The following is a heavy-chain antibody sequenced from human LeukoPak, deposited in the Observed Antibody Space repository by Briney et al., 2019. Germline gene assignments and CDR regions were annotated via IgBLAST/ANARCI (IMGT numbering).Heavy chain of an antibody. CDR2: INHSGST. J-gene: IGHJ4*02. D-gene: IGHD3-10*01. CDR3: ARDSGFTTVRGVISY. Sequence: SETLSLTCAVYGGSFSSYYWSWIRQPPGKGLEWIGEINHSGSTNYNPSLKSRVTISVDTSKNQFSLKLSSVTAADTAVYYCARDSGFTTVRGVISYWGQGTLVTVSS. V-gene: IGHV4-34*01. CDR1: GGSFSSYY.